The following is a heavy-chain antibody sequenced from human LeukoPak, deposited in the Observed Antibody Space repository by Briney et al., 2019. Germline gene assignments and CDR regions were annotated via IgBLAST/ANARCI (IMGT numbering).Heavy chain of an antibody. CDR3: ARDPLMYSSPGSFDY. CDR2: IYHSGST. Sequence: SETLSLTCTVSGGSISSGGYYWSWIRQPPGKGLEWIGYIYHSGSTYYNPSLKSRVTISVDRSKNQFSLKLSSVTAADTAVYYCARDPLMYSSPGSFDYWGQGTLVTVSS. CDR1: GGSISSGGYY. J-gene: IGHJ4*02. V-gene: IGHV4-30-2*01. D-gene: IGHD6-13*01.